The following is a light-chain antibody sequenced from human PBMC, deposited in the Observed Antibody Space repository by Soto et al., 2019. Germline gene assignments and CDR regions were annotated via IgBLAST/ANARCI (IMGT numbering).Light chain of an antibody. V-gene: IGKV1-33*01. CDR3: QRHDNLPYT. CDR1: QDISNY. Sequence: DIPMTQSPSSLSASVGDRVTITCQASQDISNYLNWYQQKPGKAPKLLIYDASNLETGVPSRFSGSGSGTDFTFTISSLQPEDIATYYCQRHDNLPYTFGQGTKLEIK. J-gene: IGKJ2*01. CDR2: DAS.